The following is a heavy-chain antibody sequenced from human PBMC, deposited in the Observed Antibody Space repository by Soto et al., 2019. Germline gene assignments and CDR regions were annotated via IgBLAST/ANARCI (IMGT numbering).Heavy chain of an antibody. Sequence: NPSETLSLTCTVSGGSISSYYWSWIRQPPGKGLEWIGYIYYSGSTNYNPSLKSRVTISVDTSKNQFSLKLSSVTAADTAVYYCARGVHRSYFDYWGQGTLVTVSS. CDR1: GGSISSYY. CDR3: ARGVHRSYFDY. V-gene: IGHV4-59*01. D-gene: IGHD6-6*01. J-gene: IGHJ4*02. CDR2: IYYSGST.